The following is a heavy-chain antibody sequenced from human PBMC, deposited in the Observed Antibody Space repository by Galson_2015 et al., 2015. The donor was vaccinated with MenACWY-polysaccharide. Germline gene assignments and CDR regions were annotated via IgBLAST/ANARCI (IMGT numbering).Heavy chain of an antibody. CDR2: IKTDGSST. V-gene: IGHV3-74*01. CDR3: ARDPHCGAGCSIHDAFDV. D-gene: IGHD2-21*02. CDR1: GFPFSSYW. Sequence: LRLSCAASGFPFSSYWMHWVRQAPGEGLVWVSRIKTDGSSTSYADSVKGRFTVSRDNAKNTVYLQMNSLRVEDTSVYYCARDPHCGAGCSIHDAFDVWGQGTKVTVSS. J-gene: IGHJ3*01.